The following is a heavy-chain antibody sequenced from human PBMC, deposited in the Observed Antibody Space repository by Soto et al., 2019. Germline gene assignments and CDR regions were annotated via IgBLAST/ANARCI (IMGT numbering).Heavy chain of an antibody. J-gene: IGHJ5*02. V-gene: IGHV1-18*01. CDR2: ISAYNGNT. CDR1: GYTFTGYG. CDR3: AIDLGLPYSSVRGWFDA. D-gene: IGHD6-25*01. Sequence: ASVKVSCKASGYTFTGYGISWVRQAPGQGLEWMGWISAYNGNTNYAQKLQGRVTMTTDTSTSTAYMELRSLRSDDTAVYYCAIDLGLPYSSVRGWFDAWVQGTLVTVSS.